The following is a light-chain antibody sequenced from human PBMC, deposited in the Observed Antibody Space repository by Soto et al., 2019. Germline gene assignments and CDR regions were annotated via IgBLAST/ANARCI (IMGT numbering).Light chain of an antibody. Sequence: EVVMTQSPATLSVSPGGRATLSCRASESLSSNLAWYQQKPGQAPRLLIYGASTRGTGIPARFSGSGSGTEFTLTISSLQSEDFAVYYCKQYNNWPLWTFGQGTKVDSK. CDR3: KQYNNWPLWT. CDR1: ESLSSN. V-gene: IGKV3-15*01. CDR2: GAS. J-gene: IGKJ1*01.